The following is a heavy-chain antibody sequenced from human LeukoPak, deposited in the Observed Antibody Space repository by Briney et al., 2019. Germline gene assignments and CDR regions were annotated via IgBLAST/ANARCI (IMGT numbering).Heavy chain of an antibody. D-gene: IGHD6-13*01. CDR1: GFTFSSYA. CDR2: ISYDGSNK. CDR3: ARGSTDYSSSWYNWFDP. J-gene: IGHJ5*02. Sequence: GRSLRLSCAASGFTFSSYAMHWVRQAPGKGLEWVAVISYDGSNKYYADSVKGRFTISRDSSKNTLYLQMNSLRAEDTAVYYCARGSTDYSSSWYNWFDPWGQGTLVTVSS. V-gene: IGHV3-30*04.